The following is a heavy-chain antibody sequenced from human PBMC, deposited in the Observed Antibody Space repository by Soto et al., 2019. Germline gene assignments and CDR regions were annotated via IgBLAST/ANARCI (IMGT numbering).Heavy chain of an antibody. CDR1: GDSVSSADYY. Sequence: SETLSLTCTVSGDSVSSADYYWSWIRQPPGEGLEWIGHIYYSGSTYHTPSLRGRVTISVDTSKNQFPLNLNSVTAADTAVYYCVRDRGSSWMYKWFDPWGQGTQVTVSS. J-gene: IGHJ5*02. V-gene: IGHV4-30-4*01. D-gene: IGHD2-2*01. CDR2: IYYSGST. CDR3: VRDRGSSWMYKWFDP.